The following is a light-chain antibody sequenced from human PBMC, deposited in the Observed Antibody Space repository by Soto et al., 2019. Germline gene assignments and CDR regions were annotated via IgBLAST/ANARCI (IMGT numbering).Light chain of an antibody. V-gene: IGLV2-14*01. CDR1: SSDIGYYNY. Sequence: QSALTQPASVSGSPGQSITISCTGTSSDIGYYNYVSWYQQYPGKAPKLIIYEVSNRPSGVSNRFSGSKSANTASLTISGLHAEDEADYNCSSYKTDSTVVFGTGTKLTVL. CDR3: SSYKTDSTVV. CDR2: EVS. J-gene: IGLJ1*01.